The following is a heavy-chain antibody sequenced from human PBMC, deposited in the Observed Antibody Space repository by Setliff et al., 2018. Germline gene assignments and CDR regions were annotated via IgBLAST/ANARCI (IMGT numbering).Heavy chain of an antibody. D-gene: IGHD3-10*01. Sequence: ASVKVSCKASGYTFTGYYFHWVRQAPGQRLEWMGWINPNNGDTKSAQKFQCRLTMTRDTSISPAYMELSRLRSDDTAVYYCARGLSDYYYESGSFPILGYWGQGTLVTVSS. CDR2: INPNNGDT. CDR1: GYTFTGYY. CDR3: ARGLSDYYYESGSFPILGY. V-gene: IGHV1-2*02. J-gene: IGHJ4*02.